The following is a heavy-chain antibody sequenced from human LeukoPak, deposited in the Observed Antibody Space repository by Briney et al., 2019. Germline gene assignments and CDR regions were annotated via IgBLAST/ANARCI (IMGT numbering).Heavy chain of an antibody. CDR3: AGRLWRRDGYNLSAFDI. CDR2: IYYSGST. CDR1: GGSISSYY. D-gene: IGHD5-24*01. Sequence: SETLSLTCTVSGGSISSYYGNWIRQPPGKGLEWIGYIYYSGSTNYNPSLKSRVTISVDTSKNQFSLKLSSVTAADTAVYYCAGRLWRRDGYNLSAFDIWGQGTMVTVSS. V-gene: IGHV4-59*01. J-gene: IGHJ3*02.